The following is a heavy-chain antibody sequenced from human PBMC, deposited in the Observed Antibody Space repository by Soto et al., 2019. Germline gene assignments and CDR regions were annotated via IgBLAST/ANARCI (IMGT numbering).Heavy chain of an antibody. J-gene: IGHJ4*01. D-gene: IGHD6-13*01. CDR3: ARGGGIAAAVDY. Sequence: PSETLSLTCAVDGGSFSGYYWSWIRQPPGKGLEWIGEINHSGSTNYNPSLKSRVTISVDTSKNQFSLKLSSVTAGDTAVYYCARGGGIAAAVDYWGHGTLVTVSS. CDR1: GGSFSGYY. CDR2: INHSGST. V-gene: IGHV4-34*01.